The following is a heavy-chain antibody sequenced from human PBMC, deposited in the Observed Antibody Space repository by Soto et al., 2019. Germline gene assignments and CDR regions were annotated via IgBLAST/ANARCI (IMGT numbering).Heavy chain of an antibody. CDR3: AGPRDVMLW. D-gene: IGHD2-21*01. Sequence: QVQLVQSGAEVKKPGSSVKVSCKASGDTFSSDTISWVRQAPGQGLEWMGKIIPILDITKYAQNFQGRVTITADKSPTTAYMELSTLRSEDTAMYYCAGPRDVMLWWGQGTLVTVSS. CDR2: IIPILDIT. CDR1: GDTFSSDT. V-gene: IGHV1-69*02. J-gene: IGHJ4*02.